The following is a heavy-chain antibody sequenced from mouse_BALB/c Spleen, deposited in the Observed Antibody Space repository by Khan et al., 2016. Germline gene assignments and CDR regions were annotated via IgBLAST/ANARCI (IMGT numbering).Heavy chain of an antibody. J-gene: IGHJ3*01. D-gene: IGHD2-14*01. CDR3: ARSNRNDAWFAY. V-gene: IGHV3-8*02. Sequence: EVQLKESGPSLVKPSQTLSLTCSVTGDSITSGYWNWIRKFPGKKLEYMGYISYSGKTYYNPYLKSRISITRDTSKNQPYLQLISVTAEDTATYYCARSNRNDAWFAYWGQGTLVTVSA. CDR1: GDSITSGY. CDR2: ISYSGKT.